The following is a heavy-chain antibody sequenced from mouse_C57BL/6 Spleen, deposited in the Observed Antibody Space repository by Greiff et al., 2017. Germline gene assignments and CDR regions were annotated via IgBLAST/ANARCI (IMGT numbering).Heavy chain of an antibody. D-gene: IGHD3-1*01. J-gene: IGHJ4*01. Sequence: QVQLKQPGAELVRPGSSVKLSCKASGYTFTSYWMHWVKQRPIQGLEWIGNIDPSDSETHYNQKFKDKATLTVDKSSSTAYMQLSSLTAEDSAVYYSARSGDYYAMDYWGQGTSVTVSS. CDR1: GYTFTSYW. CDR2: IDPSDSET. V-gene: IGHV1-52*01. CDR3: ARSGDYYAMDY.